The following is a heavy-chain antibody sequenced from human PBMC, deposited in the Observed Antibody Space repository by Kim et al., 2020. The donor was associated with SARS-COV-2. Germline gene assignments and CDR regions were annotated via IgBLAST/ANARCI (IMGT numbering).Heavy chain of an antibody. J-gene: IGHJ3*02. CDR1: GYSFTSYW. V-gene: IGHV5-10-1*01. CDR3: ARLSLGHYYDSSGYYLGAFDN. Sequence: GESLKISCKGSGYSFTSYWISWVRQMPGKGLEWMGRIDPSDSYTNYSPSFQGHVTISADKSVSTAYLQWSSLKASDTAMYYCARLSLGHYYDSSGYYLGAFDNWGQGTMVTVSS. CDR2: IDPSDSYT. D-gene: IGHD3-22*01.